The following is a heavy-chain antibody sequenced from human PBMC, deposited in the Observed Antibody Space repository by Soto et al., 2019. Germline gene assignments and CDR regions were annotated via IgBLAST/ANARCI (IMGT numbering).Heavy chain of an antibody. CDR2: IIPIFGTA. CDR1: GGTFSSYA. V-gene: IGHV1-69*01. Sequence: QVQLVQSGAEVKKPGSSVKVSCKASGGTFSSYAISWVRQAPGQGLEWMGGIIPIFGTANYAQKFQGRVKITADESTSTAYMELSSLRSEDTAVYYCARDIRVAVVADYYYYYGMDVWCQGTTVTVSS. D-gene: IGHD2-15*01. CDR3: ARDIRVAVVADYYYYYGMDV. J-gene: IGHJ6*02.